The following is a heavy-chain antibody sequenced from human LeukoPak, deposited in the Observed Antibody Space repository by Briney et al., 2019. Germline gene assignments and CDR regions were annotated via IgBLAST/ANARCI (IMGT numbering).Heavy chain of an antibody. CDR1: GYTLSSYG. D-gene: IGHD2-8*02. J-gene: IGHJ4*02. Sequence: ASVKVSCKTSGYTLSSYGLTWMRQAPGQGPEWLGWSSPYNGNTNYAQKFQGRVTMTTDTSTNTAYMELRSLRSDDTAVYYCARDTDHYFDYWGQGTLVTVSS. CDR2: SSPYNGNT. V-gene: IGHV1-18*01. CDR3: ARDTDHYFDY.